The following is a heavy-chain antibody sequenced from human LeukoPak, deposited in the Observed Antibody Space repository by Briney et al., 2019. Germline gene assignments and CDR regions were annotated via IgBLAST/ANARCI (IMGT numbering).Heavy chain of an antibody. J-gene: IGHJ6*02. Sequence: ASVTVSCKASGFTFTSSAVQWVRQARGPRLEWMGWIVVGSGNTNYAQKFQERVTITRDMSTSAAYMELSSLRSEDTAVYYCAADRGYSPVVVPAAMVGYYYYGMDVWGQGTTVTVSS. D-gene: IGHD2-2*01. V-gene: IGHV1-58*01. CDR2: IVVGSGNT. CDR1: GFTFTSSA. CDR3: AADRGYSPVVVPAAMVGYYYYGMDV.